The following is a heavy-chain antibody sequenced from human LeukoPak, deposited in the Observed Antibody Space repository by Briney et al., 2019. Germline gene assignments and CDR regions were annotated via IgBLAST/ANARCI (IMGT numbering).Heavy chain of an antibody. D-gene: IGHD3-9*01. CDR3: AKDQQDKRSYYDILTGYYNY. CDR1: GFIFSSYG. CDR2: IRYDGSNK. V-gene: IGHV3-30*02. J-gene: IGHJ4*02. Sequence: GGSLRLSCAASGFIFSSYGMHWVRQAPGKGLEWVAFIRYDGSNKYYADSVKGRFTISRDNIRSTLYLQMNSLRVEDTAVYYCAKDQQDKRSYYDILTGYYNYWGQGTLVTVSS.